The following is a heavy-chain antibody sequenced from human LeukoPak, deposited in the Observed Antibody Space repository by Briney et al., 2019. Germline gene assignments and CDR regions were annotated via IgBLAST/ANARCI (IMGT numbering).Heavy chain of an antibody. V-gene: IGHV4-30-4*01. Sequence: SETLSLTCTVSGGSISSGDYYWSWLRQPPGKGLEWIGYIYYSGSTYYNPSLKSRVTISVDTSKNQFSLKLSSVTAADTAVYYCARVSMGNHDYWGQGTLVTVSS. J-gene: IGHJ4*02. CDR2: IYYSGST. CDR1: GGSISSGDYY. D-gene: IGHD1-14*01. CDR3: ARVSMGNHDY.